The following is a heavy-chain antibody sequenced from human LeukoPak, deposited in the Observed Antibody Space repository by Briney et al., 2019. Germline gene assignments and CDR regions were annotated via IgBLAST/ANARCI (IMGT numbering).Heavy chain of an antibody. V-gene: IGHV2-70*11. CDR1: GFSLSTSGMC. D-gene: IGHD3-16*02. CDR3: ARITVSPYYYGMDV. J-gene: IGHJ6*02. CDR2: IDWDDDK. Sequence: ESGPALVKPTQTLTLTCTFSGFSLSTSGMCVSWIRQPPGKALEWLARIDWDDDKYYSTSLKTRLTISKDTSKNQVVLTMTNMDPVDTATYYRARITVSPYYYGMDVWGQGTTVTVSS.